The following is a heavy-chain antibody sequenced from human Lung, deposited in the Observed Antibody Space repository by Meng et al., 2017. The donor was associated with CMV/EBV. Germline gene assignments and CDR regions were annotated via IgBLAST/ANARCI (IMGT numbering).Heavy chain of an antibody. CDR1: GFTFSSYA. CDR3: AKSSHYYGSGSYA. Sequence: ASGFTFSSYAMSWVRQAPGKGLEWVSAISGSGGSTYYADSVKGRFTISRDNSKNTLYLQMNSLRAEDTAVYYCAKSSHYYGSGSYAWGQGTLVTVSS. CDR2: ISGSGGST. J-gene: IGHJ5*02. V-gene: IGHV3-23*01. D-gene: IGHD3-10*01.